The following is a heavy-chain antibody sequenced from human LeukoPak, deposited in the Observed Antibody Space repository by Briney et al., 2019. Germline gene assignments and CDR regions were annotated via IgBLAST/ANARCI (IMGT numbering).Heavy chain of an antibody. V-gene: IGHV1-69*04. CDR1: GYTFTSYG. Sequence: ASVKVSCKASGYTFTSYGISWVRQAPGQGLEWMGRIIPILGIANYAQKFQGRVTITADKSTSTAYMELSSLRSEDTAVYYCARDRREELGADWGQGTLVTVSS. CDR2: IIPILGIA. CDR3: ARDRREELGAD. J-gene: IGHJ4*02. D-gene: IGHD1-26*01.